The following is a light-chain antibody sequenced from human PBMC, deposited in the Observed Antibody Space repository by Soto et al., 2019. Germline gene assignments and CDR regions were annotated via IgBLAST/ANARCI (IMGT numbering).Light chain of an antibody. J-gene: IGLJ7*01. Sequence: QSVLTQPASVSGSPGQSITISCTGTSSDVGGYNYVSWFQLHPGRAPKLLIYEVSNRASGVSNRLSGSKSGNTASLTISGLQAEDEADYFCTSSTSSSSLGAFGGGTQLTVL. CDR3: TSSTSSSSLGA. CDR1: SSDVGGYNY. CDR2: EVS. V-gene: IGLV2-14*01.